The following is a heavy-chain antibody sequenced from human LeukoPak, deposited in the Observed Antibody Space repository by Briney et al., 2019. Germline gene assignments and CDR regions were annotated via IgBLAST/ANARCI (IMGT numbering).Heavy chain of an antibody. CDR1: GGSISSSSYY. J-gene: IGHJ4*02. D-gene: IGHD3-22*01. CDR2: IYYSGST. Sequence: PSETLSLTCTVSGGSISSSSYYWGWIRQPPGTGLEWIGSIYYSGSTYYNPSLKSRVTISVDTSKNQFSLKLSSVTAADTAVYYCARHGSNYYDSSGYPDYWGQGTLVTVSS. CDR3: ARHGSNYYDSSGYPDY. V-gene: IGHV4-39*01.